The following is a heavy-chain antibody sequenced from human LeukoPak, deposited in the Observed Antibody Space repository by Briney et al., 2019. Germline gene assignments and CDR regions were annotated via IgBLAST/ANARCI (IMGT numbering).Heavy chain of an antibody. Sequence: SETLSLTCTVSGGSISSGSYYWSWIRQPAGKGLEWIGRIYTSGSTNYNPSLKSRVTVSVDTSKNQFSLKLSSVTAADTAVYYCARASSWSPGYYYMDVWGKGTTVTVSS. CDR2: IYTSGST. D-gene: IGHD6-13*01. V-gene: IGHV4-61*02. CDR1: GGSISSGSYY. CDR3: ARASSWSPGYYYMDV. J-gene: IGHJ6*03.